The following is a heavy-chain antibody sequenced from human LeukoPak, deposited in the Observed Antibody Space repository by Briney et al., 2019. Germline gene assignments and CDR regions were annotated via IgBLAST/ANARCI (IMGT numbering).Heavy chain of an antibody. D-gene: IGHD5-18*01. CDR3: AKHGYSYGHHDALDF. CDR2: ITGSGGNT. Sequence: GGSLRLSCAASGFTFSSYSMNWVRQAPGKGLEWVSAITGSGGNTYYADSVKGRFTISRDNSKNTLWLQMNGLRAEDTAGYYCAKHGYSYGHHDALDFWGQGTMVTVSS. J-gene: IGHJ3*01. CDR1: GFTFSSYS. V-gene: IGHV3-23*01.